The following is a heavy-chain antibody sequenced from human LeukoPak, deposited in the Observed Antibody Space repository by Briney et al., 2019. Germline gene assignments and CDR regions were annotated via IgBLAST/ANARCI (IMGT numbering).Heavy chain of an antibody. CDR2: IYYSGST. Sequence: PSETLSLTCTVSGGSISSSSYYWGCIRQPPGKGLEWIGSIYYSGSTYYNPSLKSRVTISVDTSKNQFSLKLSSVTAADTAVYYCDGYCSSTSCPSDYWGQGTLVTVSS. CDR1: GGSISSSSYY. D-gene: IGHD2-2*01. J-gene: IGHJ4*02. V-gene: IGHV4-39*01. CDR3: DGYCSSTSCPSDY.